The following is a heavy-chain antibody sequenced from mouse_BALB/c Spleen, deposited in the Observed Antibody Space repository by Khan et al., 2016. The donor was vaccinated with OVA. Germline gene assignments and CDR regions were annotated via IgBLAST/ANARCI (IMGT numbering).Heavy chain of an antibody. V-gene: IGHV1-4*01. J-gene: IGHJ3*01. D-gene: IGHD1-1*02. CDR3: ARGGYGGVGY. CDR2: INPSSGYN. CDR1: GYIFTSYT. Sequence: VQLQESGAELARPGASVKMSCKASGYIFTSYTMHWVKQRPGQGLEWIGDINPSSGYNNYNQKFKDKATLTADKSSSTAYMQLSSLTSEDSAVYYSARGGYGGVGYWGKGTLVTVTA.